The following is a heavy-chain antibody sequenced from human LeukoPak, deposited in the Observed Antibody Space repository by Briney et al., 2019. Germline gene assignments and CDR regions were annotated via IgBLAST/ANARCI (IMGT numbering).Heavy chain of an antibody. J-gene: IGHJ4*02. Sequence: GGSLRLSCAASGFTFSSYGMHWVRQAPGKGLEWVAVISYDGSNKYYADSVKGRFTISRDNSKNTLYLQMSTLRAEDTAVYYCARTTGCSSTSCYVNFWGQGTLVTVSS. D-gene: IGHD2-2*01. CDR1: GFTFSSYG. CDR3: ARTTGCSSTSCYVNF. CDR2: ISYDGSNK. V-gene: IGHV3-30*03.